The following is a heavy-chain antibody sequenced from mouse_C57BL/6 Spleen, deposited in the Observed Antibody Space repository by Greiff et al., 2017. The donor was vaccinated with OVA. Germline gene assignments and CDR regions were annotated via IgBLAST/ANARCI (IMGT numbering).Heavy chain of an antibody. CDR1: GYTFTSYW. D-gene: IGHD1-1*01. Sequence: QVQLQQPGAELVMPGASVKLSCKASGYTFTSYWMHWVKQRPGQGLEWIGEIDPSDSVTNYNKKFKGKSTLTVDKTSSTAYMQLSSLTSEDSAVYYCARSLRSYYFDYWGQGTTLTVSS. CDR2: IDPSDSVT. V-gene: IGHV1-69*01. CDR3: ARSLRSYYFDY. J-gene: IGHJ2*01.